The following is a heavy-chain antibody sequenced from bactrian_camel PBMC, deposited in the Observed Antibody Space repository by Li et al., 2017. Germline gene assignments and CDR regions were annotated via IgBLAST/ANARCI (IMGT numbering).Heavy chain of an antibody. Sequence: QLVESGGGSVQAGGSLRLSCAASGYTYNRNCMAWFRQAPGKEREGVARIATGSGNTYYADSVKGRFTISQDNAKNSVYLQMHSLKLEDTAMYYCAADFGPYCSGSYLARRANFEGQGTQVTVS. CDR2: IATGSGNT. V-gene: IGHV3S25*01. J-gene: IGHJ4*01. CDR1: GYTYNRNC. D-gene: IGHD2*01.